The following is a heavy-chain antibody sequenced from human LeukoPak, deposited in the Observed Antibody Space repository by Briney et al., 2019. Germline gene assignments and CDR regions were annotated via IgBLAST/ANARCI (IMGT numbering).Heavy chain of an antibody. CDR2: ISAYNGNT. V-gene: IGHV1-18*01. D-gene: IGHD3-10*01. Sequence: ASVKVSCKASGYTFTSYGISWVRQATGQGLEWMGWISAYNGNTNYAQKLQGRVTMTTDTSTSTAYMELRSLRSDDTAVYYCARGSILLWFGELHYYMDVWGKGTTVTISS. CDR3: ARGSILLWFGELHYYMDV. J-gene: IGHJ6*03. CDR1: GYTFTSYG.